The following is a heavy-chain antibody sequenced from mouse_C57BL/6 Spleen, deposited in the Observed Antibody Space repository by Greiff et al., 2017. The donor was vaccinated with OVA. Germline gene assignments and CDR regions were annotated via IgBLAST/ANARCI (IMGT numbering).Heavy chain of an antibody. CDR2: IDPENGDT. D-gene: IGHD3-3*01. Sequence: EVQLQQSGAELVRPGASVKLSCTASGFNIKDDYMHWVKQRPEQGLEWIGWIDPENGDTEYASKFQGKATITADTSSNTAYLQLSSLTSEDTAVYYCTRRDLYAMDDWGQGTSVTVSS. CDR3: TRRDLYAMDD. CDR1: GFNIKDDY. V-gene: IGHV14-4*01. J-gene: IGHJ4*01.